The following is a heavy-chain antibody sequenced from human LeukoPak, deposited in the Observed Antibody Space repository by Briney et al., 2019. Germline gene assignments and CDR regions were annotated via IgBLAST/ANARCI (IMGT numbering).Heavy chain of an antibody. D-gene: IGHD4-17*01. CDR1: GGSISSSNW. V-gene: IGHV4-4*02. CDR3: ASRYGEEYYYGMDV. Sequence: SGTLSLTCAVSGGSISSSNWWSWVRQPLGKGLEWIGEIYHSGSTNYNPSLKSRVTISVDKSKNQFSLKLSSVTAADTAVYYCASRYGEEYYYGMDVWGQGTTVTVSS. J-gene: IGHJ6*02. CDR2: IYHSGST.